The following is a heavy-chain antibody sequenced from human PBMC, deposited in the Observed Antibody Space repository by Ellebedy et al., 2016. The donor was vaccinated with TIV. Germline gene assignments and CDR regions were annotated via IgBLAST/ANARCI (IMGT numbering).Heavy chain of an antibody. Sequence: GESLKISXAASGFTFSSYAMYWVRQAPGKGLEWVAVISYDGSNKYYADSVKGRFTISRDNAKNSLYLQMNSLRTDDMAVYYCAGPYSGGWFGPGYWGQGTLVTVSS. CDR2: ISYDGSNK. CDR1: GFTFSSYA. D-gene: IGHD6-19*01. J-gene: IGHJ4*02. V-gene: IGHV3-30-3*01. CDR3: AGPYSGGWFGPGY.